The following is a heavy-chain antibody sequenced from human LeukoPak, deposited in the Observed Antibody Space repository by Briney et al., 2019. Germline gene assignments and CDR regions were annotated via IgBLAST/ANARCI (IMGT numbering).Heavy chain of an antibody. J-gene: IGHJ4*02. CDR2: ISPHNGNT. D-gene: IGHD6-13*01. CDR1: GYTFTNYG. Sequence: ASVKVSCKTSGYTFTNYGVHWVRQAPGQGLEWMGQISPHNGNTNYAQRLQGRVTMTTDTSTSTSYMEMRSLTSGDTALYYCARVTGSSISSRSLLYWGQGSLVTVSS. CDR3: ARVTGSSISSRSLLY. V-gene: IGHV1-18*01.